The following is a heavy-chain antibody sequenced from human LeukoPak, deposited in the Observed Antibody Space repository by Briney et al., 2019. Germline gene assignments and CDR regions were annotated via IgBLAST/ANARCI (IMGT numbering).Heavy chain of an antibody. V-gene: IGHV3-30*02. CDR1: GFIFRNSG. D-gene: IGHD1-14*01. Sequence: GGSLRLSCAASGFIFRNSGMQGVRQALGKGLEWVAFIRYDGSIKYYADSVNGRFTISRDNSKNTLYLQKNSLRAEDTAVYYCAKDVNTGGDYFDCWGQGTLVTVSS. CDR2: IRYDGSIK. CDR3: AKDVNTGGDYFDC. J-gene: IGHJ4*02.